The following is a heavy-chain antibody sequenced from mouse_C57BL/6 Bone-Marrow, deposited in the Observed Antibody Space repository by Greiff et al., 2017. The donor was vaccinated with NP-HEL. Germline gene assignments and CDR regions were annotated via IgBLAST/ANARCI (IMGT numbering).Heavy chain of an antibody. V-gene: IGHV5-9-1*02. Sequence: EVHLVESGEGLVKPGGSLKLSCAASGFTFSSYAMSWVRQTPEKRLEWVAYISSGGDYIYYADTVKGRFTISRDNARNTLYLQMSSLKSEDTAMYYCTRASGYIYAMDYWGQGTSVTVSS. D-gene: IGHD3-2*02. CDR3: TRASGYIYAMDY. J-gene: IGHJ4*01. CDR2: ISSGGDYI. CDR1: GFTFSSYA.